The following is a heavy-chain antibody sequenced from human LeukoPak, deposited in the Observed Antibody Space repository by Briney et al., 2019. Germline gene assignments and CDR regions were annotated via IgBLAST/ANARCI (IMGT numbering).Heavy chain of an antibody. CDR3: AKEGVGYSYGGLGFDY. CDR1: GFTFSSYG. CDR2: ISYDGSNK. Sequence: PGGSLRLSCAASGFTFSSYGMHWVRQAPGKGLEWVAVISYDGSNKYYADSVKGRFTISRDNSKNTLYLQMNSLRAEDTAVYYCAKEGVGYSYGGLGFDYWGQGTLVTVSS. J-gene: IGHJ4*02. V-gene: IGHV3-30*18. D-gene: IGHD5-18*01.